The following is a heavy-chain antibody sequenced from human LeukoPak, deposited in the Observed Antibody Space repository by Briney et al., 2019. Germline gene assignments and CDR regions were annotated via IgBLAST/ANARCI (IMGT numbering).Heavy chain of an antibody. V-gene: IGHV4-59*01. J-gene: IGHJ5*02. D-gene: IGHD6-19*01. CDR2: IYYSGST. CDR1: GGSISSYY. Sequence: ASETLSLTCTVSGGSISSYYWSWIRQPPGKGLEWIGYIYYSGSTNYNPSLKSRVTISVDTSKNQFSLKLSSVTAADTAVYYCAREEKAVAGWYNWFDPWGQGTLVTVSS. CDR3: AREEKAVAGWYNWFDP.